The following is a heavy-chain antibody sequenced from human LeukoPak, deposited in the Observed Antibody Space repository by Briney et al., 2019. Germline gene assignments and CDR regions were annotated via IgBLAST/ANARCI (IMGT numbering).Heavy chain of an antibody. V-gene: IGHV1-2*02. D-gene: IGHD3-10*01. CDR1: GYTFTGYY. Sequence: EASVKVSCKASGYTFTGYYMHWVRQAPGQGLEWMGWINPNSGGTNYAQKFQGRVTMTRDTSISTAYMGLSRLRSDDTAVYYCARDRMVRGVIRYYYYYMDVWGKGTTVTISS. CDR2: INPNSGGT. CDR3: ARDRMVRGVIRYYYYYMDV. J-gene: IGHJ6*03.